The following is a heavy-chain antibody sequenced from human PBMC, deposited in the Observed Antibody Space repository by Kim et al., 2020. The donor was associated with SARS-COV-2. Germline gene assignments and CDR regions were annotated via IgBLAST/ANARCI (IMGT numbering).Heavy chain of an antibody. D-gene: IGHD4-17*01. Sequence: GGSLRLSCEASGFTFSDYYMIWIRQAPGKGLEWVSYIGSSSSYTNYAGSVKGRFTISRDNAKNSLYLQMNSLRAEDTAVYYCARKYGFRGTTVTMGYWG. J-gene: IGHJ4*01. CDR3: ARKYGFRGTTVTMGY. CDR1: GFTFSDYY. CDR2: IGSSSSYT. V-gene: IGHV3-11*03.